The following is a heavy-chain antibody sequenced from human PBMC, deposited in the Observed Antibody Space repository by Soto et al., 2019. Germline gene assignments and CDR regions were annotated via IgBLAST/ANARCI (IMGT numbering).Heavy chain of an antibody. J-gene: IGHJ4*02. D-gene: IGHD7-27*01. Sequence: GGSLRLSCAASGFTFSSYAMHWVRQAPGKGLEWVAVISYDGSNKYYADSMKGRFTITRDNSKNTLYLQMNSLRAEDTAVYYFSRGPALDWGCPHTFFCDYWGQGTLVTVSS. CDR1: GFTFSSYA. CDR2: ISYDGSNK. CDR3: SRGPALDWGCPHTFFCDY. V-gene: IGHV3-30*04.